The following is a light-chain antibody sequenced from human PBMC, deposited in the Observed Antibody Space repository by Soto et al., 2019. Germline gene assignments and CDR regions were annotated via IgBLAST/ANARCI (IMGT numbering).Light chain of an antibody. CDR2: SNN. CDR1: SSNIGSNT. V-gene: IGLV1-44*01. Sequence: QSVLTQPPSASGTPGQRVTISCSGSSSNIGSNTVNWYQQLPRTAPKLLIYSNNQRPSGVPDRSSGSKSGTSASLAISGLQSEDEADYYCAAWDDSLNGLFGGGTKVTVL. CDR3: AAWDDSLNGL. J-gene: IGLJ2*01.